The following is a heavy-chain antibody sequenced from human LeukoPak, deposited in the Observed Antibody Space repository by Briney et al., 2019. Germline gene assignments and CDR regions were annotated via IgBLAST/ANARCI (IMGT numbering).Heavy chain of an antibody. CDR2: ISSSSSYI. D-gene: IGHD2-2*01. Sequence: PGGSLRLSCAASGFTFSSYSMNWVRQAPGKGLEWVSSISSSSSYIYYADSVKGRFTISRDNAKNSLYLQMNSLRAEDTAVYYCARGASGGYCSSTSCYLVYWGQGTLVTVSS. J-gene: IGHJ4*02. CDR1: GFTFSSYS. CDR3: ARGASGGYCSSTSCYLVY. V-gene: IGHV3-21*01.